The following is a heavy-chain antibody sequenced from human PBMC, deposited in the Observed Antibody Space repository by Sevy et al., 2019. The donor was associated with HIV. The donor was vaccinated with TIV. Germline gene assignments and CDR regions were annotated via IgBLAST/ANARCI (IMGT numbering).Heavy chain of an antibody. CDR2: INHSGST. CDR3: ARAPPIVVVPAAPSWFDP. V-gene: IGHV4-34*01. J-gene: IGHJ5*02. CDR1: GGSFSGYY. D-gene: IGHD2-2*01. Sequence: SETLSLTCAVYGGSFSGYYWNWIRQPPGKGLEWIGEINHSGSTNYNPSLKSRVTISVDTPKNHFSLKLSSVTAADTAVYYCARAPPIVVVPAAPSWFDPWGQGTLVTVSS.